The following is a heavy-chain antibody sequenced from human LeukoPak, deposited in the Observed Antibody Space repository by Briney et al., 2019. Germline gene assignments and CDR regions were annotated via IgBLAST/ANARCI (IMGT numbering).Heavy chain of an antibody. Sequence: PSETLSLTCTASGGSISSFYWSWIRPPAGKGREWIGRIYTGGSTNHNPSLTRRATMSVDTSKNQFSMKLSSVTAADTAVYYSARDVVAAVGTWDYWGQGTLVTVSS. V-gene: IGHV4-4*07. D-gene: IGHD6-13*01. CDR1: GGSISSFY. CDR3: ARDVVAAVGTWDY. J-gene: IGHJ4*02. CDR2: IYTGGST.